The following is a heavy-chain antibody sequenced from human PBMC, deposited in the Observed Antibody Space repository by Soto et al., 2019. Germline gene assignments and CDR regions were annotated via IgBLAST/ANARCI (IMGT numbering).Heavy chain of an antibody. V-gene: IGHV3-21*01. J-gene: IGHJ3*02. CDR2: ISSSSSYI. CDR1: GFTFSSYS. D-gene: IGHD6-19*01. CDR3: AREGEQWLDDAFDI. Sequence: GGSLRLSCAASGFTFSSYSMNWVRQAPGKGLEWVSSISSSSSYIYYADSVKGRFTISRDNAKNSLYLQMNSLRAEDTAVYYCAREGEQWLDDAFDIWGQGTMVTVSS.